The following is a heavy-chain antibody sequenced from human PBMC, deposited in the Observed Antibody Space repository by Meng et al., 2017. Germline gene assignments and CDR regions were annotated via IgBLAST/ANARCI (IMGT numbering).Heavy chain of an antibody. D-gene: IGHD2-21*02. CDR1: GFTFSSYE. Sequence: GGSLRLSCAASGFTFSSYEMNWVRQAPGKGLEGVSYISSSGSTIYYADSVKGRFTISRDNAKNSLYLQMNSLRAEDTAVYYCARDFAYCGGDCYRTPYYYYYGMDVWGQGTTVTVSS. V-gene: IGHV3-48*03. CDR2: ISSSGSTI. CDR3: ARDFAYCGGDCYRTPYYYYYGMDV. J-gene: IGHJ6*02.